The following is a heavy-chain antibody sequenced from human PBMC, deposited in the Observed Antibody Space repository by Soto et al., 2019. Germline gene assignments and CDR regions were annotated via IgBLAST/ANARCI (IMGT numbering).Heavy chain of an antibody. Sequence: ASVKVSCKPSGYTFTDLYIHWVRQAPGQGLEWMGWVDPNSGGTKQTQKFQGRLTMTRETSTGAVYMELYSLRSDNTSVYYCARDNYRPLDYGGQGTLVAVSS. CDR1: GYTFTDLY. J-gene: IGHJ4*02. CDR2: VDPNSGGT. D-gene: IGHD3-16*02. V-gene: IGHV1-2*02. CDR3: ARDNYRPLDY.